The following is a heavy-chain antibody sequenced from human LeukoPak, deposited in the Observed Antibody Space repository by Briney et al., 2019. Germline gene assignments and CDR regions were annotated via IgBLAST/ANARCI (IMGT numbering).Heavy chain of an antibody. J-gene: IGHJ4*02. CDR2: IDGGGGPT. CDR1: GFTFRNYA. CDR3: AREQQWLANDY. Sequence: GGSLRLSCAASGFTFRNYAMSWVRQAPGKGLEWVSVIDGGGGPTYYVDSVKGRFTISRDNAKNSLYLQMNSLRAEDMAVYYCAREQQWLANDYWGQGTLVTVSS. D-gene: IGHD6-19*01. V-gene: IGHV3-23*01.